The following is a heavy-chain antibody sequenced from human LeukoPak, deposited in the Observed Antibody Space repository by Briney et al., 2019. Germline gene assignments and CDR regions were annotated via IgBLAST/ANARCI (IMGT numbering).Heavy chain of an antibody. J-gene: IGHJ6*03. CDR2: ISSSSSTI. CDR1: GFTFSSYS. D-gene: IGHD2-2*01. V-gene: IGHV3-48*01. CDR3: AREVVPAALYCYYYMDV. Sequence: GGSLRLSCAASGFTFSSYSMNWVRQAPGKGLEWVSYISSSSSTIYYADSVKGRFTISRDNAKNSLYLQMNSLRAEDTAVYYCAREVVPAALYCYYYMDVWGKGTTVTVSS.